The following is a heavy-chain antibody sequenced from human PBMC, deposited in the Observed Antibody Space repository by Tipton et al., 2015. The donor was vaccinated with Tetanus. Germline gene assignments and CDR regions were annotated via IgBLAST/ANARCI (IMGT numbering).Heavy chain of an antibody. D-gene: IGHD6-13*01. CDR3: ARALIEAAGDYGDY. J-gene: IGHJ4*02. V-gene: IGHV3-74*01. CDR1: GFTFRNYW. Sequence: SLRLSCAASGFTFRNYWMHWVRQAPGKGLVWVSRINGEASDTGYADSVKGRLSISRDNTKNMLYLQINSLRADDTAVYYCARALIEAAGDYGDYWGQGTLVTVSS. CDR2: INGEASDT.